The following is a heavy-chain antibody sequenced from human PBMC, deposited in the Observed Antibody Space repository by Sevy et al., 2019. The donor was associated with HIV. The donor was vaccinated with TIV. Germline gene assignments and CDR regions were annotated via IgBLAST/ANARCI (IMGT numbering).Heavy chain of an antibody. CDR1: GFTFSNYN. J-gene: IGHJ4*02. Sequence: GGSLRLSCAASGFTFSNYNMNWVRQAPGQGLEWVSSISGRSSYIHYADSVRGRFTISRDNAKNSLYLQMNSLRADDTAVYFCARDGGCSSTSCLLYFDSWGQGALVTVSS. V-gene: IGHV3-21*06. CDR2: ISGRSSYI. D-gene: IGHD2-2*01. CDR3: ARDGGCSSTSCLLYFDS.